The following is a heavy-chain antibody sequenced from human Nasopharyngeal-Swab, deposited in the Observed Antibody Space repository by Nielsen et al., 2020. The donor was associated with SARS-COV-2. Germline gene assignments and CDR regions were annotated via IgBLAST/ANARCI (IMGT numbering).Heavy chain of an antibody. CDR3: ARGRLRRYYDYVWGSYRSDAFDI. J-gene: IGHJ3*02. CDR2: INHSGST. CDR1: GVSLSGFY. V-gene: IGHV4-34*01. Sequence: SETLSLPCVASGVSLSGFYWSWIRQPPGKGLEWIGEINHSGSTNYNPSLKSRVTISVDTSKNQFPLKLTSVTAADTAVYYCARGRLRRYYDYVWGSYRSDAFDIWGRGTMVTVSS. D-gene: IGHD3-16*02.